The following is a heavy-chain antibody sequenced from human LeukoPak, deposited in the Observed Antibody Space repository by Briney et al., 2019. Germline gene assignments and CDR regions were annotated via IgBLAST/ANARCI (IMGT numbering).Heavy chain of an antibody. CDR3: ARDQIPSGYSYGLGSSDY. CDR2: ISAYNGNT. V-gene: IGHV1-18*01. Sequence: SVKVSCKASGYTFTSYGISWVRQAPGQGLEWMGWISAYNGNTNYAQKLQGRVTMTTDTSTSTAYMELRSLRSDDTAVYYCARDQIPSGYSYGLGSSDYWGQGTLVTVSS. D-gene: IGHD5-18*01. CDR1: GYTFTSYG. J-gene: IGHJ4*02.